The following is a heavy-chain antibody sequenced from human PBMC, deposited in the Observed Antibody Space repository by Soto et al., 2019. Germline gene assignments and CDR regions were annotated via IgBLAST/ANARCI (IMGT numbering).Heavy chain of an antibody. V-gene: IGHV4-39*01. J-gene: IGHJ3*02. CDR1: GGSISSYY. CDR3: ARQQLYYYDSSGYYNDAFDI. D-gene: IGHD3-22*01. Sequence: PSETLSLTCTVSGGSISSYYWGWIRQPPGKGLEWIGSIYYSGSTYYNPSLKSRVTISVDTSKNQFSLKLSSVTAADTAVYYCARQQLYYYDSSGYYNDAFDIWGQGTMVTVSS. CDR2: IYYSGST.